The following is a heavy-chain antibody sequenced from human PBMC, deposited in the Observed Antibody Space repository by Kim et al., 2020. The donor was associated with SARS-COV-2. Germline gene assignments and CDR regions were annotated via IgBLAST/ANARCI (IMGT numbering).Heavy chain of an antibody. D-gene: IGHD2-2*02. Sequence: NPAYAQGFTGRFVFSIDTSVSTAYLQLSGLQAEDTAVYYCARGNKYLFDYWGQGTLVTVSS. CDR2: NP. CDR3: ARGNKYLFDY. J-gene: IGHJ4*02. V-gene: IGHV7-4-1*02.